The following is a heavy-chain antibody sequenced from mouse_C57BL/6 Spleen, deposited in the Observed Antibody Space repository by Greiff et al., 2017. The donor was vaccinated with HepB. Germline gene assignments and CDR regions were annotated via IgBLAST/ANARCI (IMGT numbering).Heavy chain of an antibody. CDR1: GYTFTDYY. CDR3: ARRDYYGSSGGYFDY. J-gene: IGHJ2*01. V-gene: IGHV1-26*01. Sequence: VQLQQSGPELVKPGASVKISCKASGYTFTDYYMNWVKQSHGKSLEWIGDINPNNGGTSYNQKFKGKATLTVDKSSSTAYMELRSLTSEDSAVYYCARRDYYGSSGGYFDYWGQGTTLTVSS. CDR2: INPNNGGT. D-gene: IGHD1-1*01.